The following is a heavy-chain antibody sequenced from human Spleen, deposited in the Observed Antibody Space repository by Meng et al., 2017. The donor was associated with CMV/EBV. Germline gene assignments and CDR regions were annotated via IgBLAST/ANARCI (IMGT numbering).Heavy chain of an antibody. J-gene: IGHJ6*02. CDR2: IIPIFGTA. Sequence: SVKVSCKASGGTFSSYAISWVRQAPGQGLEWMGGIIPIFGTANYAQKLQGRVTFTTDESTSTAYMELSSLRSEDTAVYYCARGLSAYYYDGMDVWGQGTTVTVSS. CDR1: GGTFSSYA. CDR3: ARGLSAYYYDGMDV. D-gene: IGHD2/OR15-2a*01. V-gene: IGHV1-69*05.